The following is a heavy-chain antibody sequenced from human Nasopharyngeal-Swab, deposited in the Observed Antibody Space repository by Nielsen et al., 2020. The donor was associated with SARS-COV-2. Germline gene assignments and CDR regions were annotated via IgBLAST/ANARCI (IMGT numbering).Heavy chain of an antibody. D-gene: IGHD3-9*01. CDR3: ARVGICYNDWCGSYDS. CDR2: SRVKANSYSA. Sequence: GSLRLSRVASGFNLGDYYMDWVRQAPGKGLEWLGHSRVKANSYSAEYAASVTGRFTFSREESRNLLYLQMNSLTTEDTAVYYCARVGICYNDWCGSYDSWGQGTLVTVSS. J-gene: IGHJ4*02. CDR1: GFNLGDYY. V-gene: IGHV3-72*01.